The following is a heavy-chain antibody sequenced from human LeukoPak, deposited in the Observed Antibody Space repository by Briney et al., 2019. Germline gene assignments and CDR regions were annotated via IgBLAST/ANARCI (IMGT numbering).Heavy chain of an antibody. D-gene: IGHD3-9*01. CDR1: GFTFSSYA. CDR3: AKATTYYDILTGYWYYFDY. J-gene: IGHJ4*02. CDR2: ISGSGGST. Sequence: GGSQGLSCAASGFTFSSYAMSWVRQAPGKGLEWLSAISGSGGSTYYADSVKGRFTISRDNSKNTLYLQMNSLRAEDTAVYYCAKATTYYDILTGYWYYFDYWGQGTLVTVSS. V-gene: IGHV3-23*01.